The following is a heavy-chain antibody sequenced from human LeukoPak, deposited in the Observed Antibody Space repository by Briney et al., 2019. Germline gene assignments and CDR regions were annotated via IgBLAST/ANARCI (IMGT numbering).Heavy chain of an antibody. CDR2: ISSSGSTI. CDR1: GFTFSDYY. Sequence: PGGSLRLSCAAAGFTFSDYYMSWVRQAPGGWLEWVSYISSSGSTIYYADSVKGRFTISRDKTKNALYLQMNSQRAEDTAVYYCASNFGVVDYWGQGTLVTVSS. J-gene: IGHJ4*02. D-gene: IGHD3-3*01. V-gene: IGHV3-11*04. CDR3: ASNFGVVDY.